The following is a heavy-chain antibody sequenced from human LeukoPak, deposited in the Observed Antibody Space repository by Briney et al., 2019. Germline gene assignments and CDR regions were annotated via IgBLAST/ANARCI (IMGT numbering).Heavy chain of an antibody. Sequence: PGTSLRLSCAASGFAFSSYAMHWVRQAPGKGLEWVTFIRYDGSHKYYADSVRGRFTISRDTSTNTLYLQMNSLRSEDTAVYYCAKGAAYTSLDIWGHGTMVTVSS. CDR1: GFAFSSYA. CDR3: AKGAAYTSLDI. CDR2: IRYDGSHK. D-gene: IGHD6-25*01. J-gene: IGHJ3*02. V-gene: IGHV3-30*01.